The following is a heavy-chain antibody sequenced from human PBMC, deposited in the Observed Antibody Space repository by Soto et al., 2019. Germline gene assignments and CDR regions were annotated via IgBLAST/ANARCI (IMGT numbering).Heavy chain of an antibody. J-gene: IGHJ3*01. Sequence: QMQLVESGGGVVQPGRSLRLSCAASGFTFGAYTMHWVRQAPGKGLEWVAVISYDGNSEPYTDPVKGRFTVSRDNSKSTMYLQMNSLRAEDTAVYYCSRDGYSGRSDGFDVWGQGTMVTVSS. D-gene: IGHD1-26*01. CDR3: SRDGYSGRSDGFDV. V-gene: IGHV3-30*14. CDR1: GFTFGAYT. CDR2: ISYDGNSE.